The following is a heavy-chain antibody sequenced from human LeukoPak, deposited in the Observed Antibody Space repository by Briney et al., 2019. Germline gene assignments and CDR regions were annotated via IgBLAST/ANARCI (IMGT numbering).Heavy chain of an antibody. CDR1: GFTFSSYG. Sequence: GGPLRLSCAASGFTFSSYGMHWVRQAPGKGLEWVAVIWYDGSNKYYADSVKGRFTISRDNSKNTLYLQMNSLRAEDTAVYYCAKEGWRWNDVGHYDYWGQGTLVTVSS. CDR2: IWYDGSNK. CDR3: AKEGWRWNDVGHYDY. D-gene: IGHD1-1*01. V-gene: IGHV3-33*06. J-gene: IGHJ4*02.